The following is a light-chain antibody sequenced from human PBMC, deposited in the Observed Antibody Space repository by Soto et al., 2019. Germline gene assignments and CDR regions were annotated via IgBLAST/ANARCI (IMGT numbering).Light chain of an antibody. Sequence: DIPITQSPSSLSASVGDRVKITCRASQSISSYLNWYQQKPWKAPKLLIYAASSLQSGVPSRFSGSGSGTDFTLTISSLQPEDFATYYCQQCYSSPLTFGGGTKVDIK. J-gene: IGKJ4*01. CDR3: QQCYSSPLT. CDR2: AAS. CDR1: QSISSY. V-gene: IGKV1-39*01.